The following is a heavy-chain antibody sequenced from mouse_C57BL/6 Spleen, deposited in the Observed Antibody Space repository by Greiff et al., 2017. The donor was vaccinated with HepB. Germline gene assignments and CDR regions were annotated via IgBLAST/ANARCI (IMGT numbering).Heavy chain of an antibody. Sequence: QVQLQQSGPELVKPGASVKISCKASGYAFSSSWMNWVKQRPGKGLEWIGRIYPGDGDTNYNGKFKGKATLTADKSSSTAYMQLSSLTSEDSAVYFCARNYYYGSSHFDYWGQGTTLTVSS. CDR2: IYPGDGDT. J-gene: IGHJ2*01. CDR1: GYAFSSSW. D-gene: IGHD1-1*01. CDR3: ARNYYYGSSHFDY. V-gene: IGHV1-82*01.